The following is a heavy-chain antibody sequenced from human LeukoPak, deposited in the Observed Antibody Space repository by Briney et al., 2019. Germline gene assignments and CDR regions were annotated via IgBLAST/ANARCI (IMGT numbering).Heavy chain of an antibody. V-gene: IGHV3-48*01. J-gene: IGHJ4*02. CDR1: GFTFSSYS. CDR3: ARDGDYYDSSGYLVSYFDY. D-gene: IGHD3-22*01. CDR2: ISSSSSTI. Sequence: PGGSLRLSCAASGFTFSSYSMNWVRQAPGKGLEWVSYISSSSSTIYYADSVKGRFTISRDNAKNSLYLQMNSLRAEDTAVYYCARDGDYYDSSGYLVSYFDYWGQGTLVTVSS.